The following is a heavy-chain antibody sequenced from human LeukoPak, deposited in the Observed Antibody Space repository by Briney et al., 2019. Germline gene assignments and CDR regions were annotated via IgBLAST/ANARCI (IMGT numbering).Heavy chain of an antibody. CDR3: AKDIGGGGGNWFDP. J-gene: IGHJ5*02. Sequence: PGGSLRLSCAASGFTFDEYAMHWVRHAPGKGLEWVSGISWNSGSIGYADSVKGRFTISRDNAKNSLYLQMNSLRAEDTALYYCAKDIGGGGGNWFDPWGQGTLVTVSS. CDR2: ISWNSGSI. CDR1: GFTFDEYA. V-gene: IGHV3-9*01. D-gene: IGHD3-16*01.